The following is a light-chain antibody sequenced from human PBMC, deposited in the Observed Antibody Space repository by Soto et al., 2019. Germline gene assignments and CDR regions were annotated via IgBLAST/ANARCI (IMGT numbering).Light chain of an antibody. CDR2: EDT. V-gene: IGLV2-14*02. J-gene: IGLJ1*01. Sequence: QSVLTQPASVSGSPGQSITISCTGTSSDVGSYNLVSWYQQHPGKAPKLMIYEDTKRPSGVSNRFSGSKSDNSASLTISGLQTEDEADYYCSSYTTSSTRVFGTGTKVTVL. CDR1: SSDVGSYNL. CDR3: SSYTTSSTRV.